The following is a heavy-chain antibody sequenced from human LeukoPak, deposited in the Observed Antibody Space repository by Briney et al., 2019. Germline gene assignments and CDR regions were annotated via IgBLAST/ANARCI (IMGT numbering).Heavy chain of an antibody. V-gene: IGHV3-21*01. CDR2: ISSGTSFI. CDR3: ARGTTALMGV. J-gene: IGHJ6*03. CDR1: AFSFSNYG. D-gene: IGHD2-21*02. Sequence: GGSLRLSCAAFAFSFSNYGMHWVRQAPGKGLEWVSSISSGTSFIYYADSVKGRFTISRDNAKNSLYLQMNSLRAEDTAVYYCARGTTALMGVWGKGTTVTVSS.